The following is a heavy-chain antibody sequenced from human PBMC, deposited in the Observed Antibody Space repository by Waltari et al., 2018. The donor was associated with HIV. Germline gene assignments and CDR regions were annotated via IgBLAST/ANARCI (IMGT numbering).Heavy chain of an antibody. Sequence: EVNLVESGGGLVQPGRSLRLSCAASGFNFDDYAMHWVRQAPGKGLEWVSVISWNSGSIDYVDSVKRRFTISRDNGKNSLYLQMNSLRPEDTAFYYCTTGRLPSSVRFDYWGRGTLVTVSS. CDR2: ISWNSGSI. J-gene: IGHJ4*02. CDR3: TTGRLPSSVRFDY. V-gene: IGHV3-9*01. CDR1: GFNFDDYA. D-gene: IGHD6-6*01.